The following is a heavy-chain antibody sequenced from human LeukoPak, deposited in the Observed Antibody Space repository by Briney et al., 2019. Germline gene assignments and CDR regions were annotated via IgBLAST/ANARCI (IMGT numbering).Heavy chain of an antibody. CDR3: AKEQYPGYLDF. Sequence: GGSLRLSCAASGFIFSGSSMHWVRQAPGKGLEWVCADSVKGRFTISRDNSNNTLYLQLNNVRTEDTATYFCAKEQYPGYLDFWGQGTLVTVSS. V-gene: IGHV3-30*02. J-gene: IGHJ4*02. CDR1: GFIFSGSS. D-gene: IGHD1-14*01.